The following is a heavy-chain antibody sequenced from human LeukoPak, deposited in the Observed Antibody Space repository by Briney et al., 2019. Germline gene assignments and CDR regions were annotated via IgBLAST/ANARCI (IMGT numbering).Heavy chain of an antibody. CDR1: GGSISSVSYF. J-gene: IGHJ4*02. V-gene: IGHV4-39*02. D-gene: IGHD4-17*01. CDR3: ARETCSDYSLFDY. CDR2: IYYSGST. Sequence: PSETLSLTCTVSGGSISSVSYFWGLIRQPPGKGLEWIGSIYYSGSTFYNPSLKSRVTISVDTSKNHFSLRLTSVTAADTAVYYCARETCSDYSLFDYWGQGTLVTVSS.